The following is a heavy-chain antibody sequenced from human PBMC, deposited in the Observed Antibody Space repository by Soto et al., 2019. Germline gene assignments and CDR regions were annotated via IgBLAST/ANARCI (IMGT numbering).Heavy chain of an antibody. CDR1: GCTFSSYA. J-gene: IGHJ3*02. CDR3: ARVPRAGPFDI. V-gene: IGHV1-69*01. CDR2: IIPIFGTA. Sequence: GASVKGSCKAAGCTFSSYAISWVRQAPGQGLEWMGGIIPIFGTANYAQKFQGRVTITADESTSTAYMELSSLRSEDTAVYYCARVPRAGPFDIWGQGTMVTVSS.